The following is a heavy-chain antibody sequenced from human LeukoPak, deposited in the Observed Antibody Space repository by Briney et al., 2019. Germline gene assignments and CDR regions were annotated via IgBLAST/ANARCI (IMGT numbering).Heavy chain of an antibody. V-gene: IGHV4-38-2*02. CDR3: ARVRVPYYFDS. J-gene: IGHJ4*02. Sequence: SETLSLTCSVSGFSITTGFHWGWIRQPPGKGLEWIGSIYYTGTTYYTPSLKSRVTISVDTSKNQFSLKVNSVTAADTAVYFCARVRVPYYFDSWGQGTLVPVSS. CDR1: GFSITTGFH. CDR2: IYYTGTT.